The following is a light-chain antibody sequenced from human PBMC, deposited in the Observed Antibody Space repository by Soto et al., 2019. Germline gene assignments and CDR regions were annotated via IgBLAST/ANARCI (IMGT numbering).Light chain of an antibody. V-gene: IGKV1-5*01. CDR3: QQYNSYSWT. CDR1: QSIRSW. J-gene: IGKJ1*01. CDR2: DAS. Sequence: IQMTQSPSTLSASVGDRVTITCRASQSIRSWLAWYQQKPGKAPKLLIYDASSLESGVPSRFSGSGSGTEFTLTISSLQPDEFATYYCQQYNSYSWTFGQGTKVDIK.